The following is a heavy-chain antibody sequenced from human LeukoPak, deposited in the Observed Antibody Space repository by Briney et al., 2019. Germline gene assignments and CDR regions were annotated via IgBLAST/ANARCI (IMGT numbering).Heavy chain of an antibody. Sequence: AGGSLRLSCAASGFTFSTYTMNWVRQAPGRGLEWVSSITSSSSYIYYADSVKGRFTISRANGKNSLYLQMTSLRAEDTAVYYCARHVVAVGFDYWGQGTLVTVSS. CDR2: ITSSSSYI. V-gene: IGHV3-21*01. J-gene: IGHJ4*02. CDR3: ARHVVAVGFDY. CDR1: GFTFSTYT. D-gene: IGHD3-22*01.